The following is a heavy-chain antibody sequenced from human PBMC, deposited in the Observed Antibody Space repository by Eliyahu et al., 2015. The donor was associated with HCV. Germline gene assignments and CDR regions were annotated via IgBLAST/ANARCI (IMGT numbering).Heavy chain of an antibody. CDR2: ISSFNGNT. V-gene: IGHV1-18*01. J-gene: IGHJ3*02. Sequence: QVQLAQSGAEVKKPGASVKASCKASGYSFTGYGISWVRQAPGQGLGVVGGWISSFNGNTNYAEKFQGRVTLTTDTSTSTAYMELRSLRSDDTAVYYCARGGGYYDRSGYYYLDGFDMWGQGTMVTVSS. D-gene: IGHD3-22*01. CDR3: ARGGGYYDRSGYYYLDGFDM. CDR1: GYSFTGYG.